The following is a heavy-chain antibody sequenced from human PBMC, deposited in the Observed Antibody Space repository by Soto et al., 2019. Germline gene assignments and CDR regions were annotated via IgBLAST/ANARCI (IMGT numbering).Heavy chain of an antibody. CDR1: GFVLSGYA. Sequence: QVQLVESGGGVVQPGGSLRLSCAASGFVLSGYAMHWVRQAPGKGLEWVAVISFDGKKSYYADSVKGRFAISRDTSQNTVVLQMNSLRTADKAVYDCARPAYCSGGSCYTCPKYFQHWGQGALVTVSS. CDR2: ISFDGKKS. J-gene: IGHJ1*01. V-gene: IGHV3-30*09. CDR3: ARPAYCSGGSCYTCPKYFQH. D-gene: IGHD2-15*01.